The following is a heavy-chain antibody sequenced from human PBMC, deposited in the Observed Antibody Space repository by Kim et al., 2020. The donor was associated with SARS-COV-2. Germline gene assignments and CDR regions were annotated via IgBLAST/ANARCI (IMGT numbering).Heavy chain of an antibody. J-gene: IGHJ4*02. V-gene: IGHV4-59*01. CDR2: GST. D-gene: IGHD6-6*01. CDR3: ARDRRYFDY. Sequence: GSTNYNPCLKSRLTISADTSKNRFSLKLSSVTAADTAVYYCARDRRYFDYWGQGTLVTVSS.